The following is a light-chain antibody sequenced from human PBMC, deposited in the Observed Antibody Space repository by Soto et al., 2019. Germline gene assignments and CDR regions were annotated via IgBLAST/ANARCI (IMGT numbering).Light chain of an antibody. Sequence: QSALTQPASVSVSPGQSITISCTGTSSDVGAYNYVSWYQQHPGKVPKLMIFDVSNLPSVGISSRCSGSKSGNTASLTISGLQAADEADYYCSSYTTSHPRVFGGGTKVPVL. J-gene: IGLJ3*02. CDR3: SSYTTSHPRV. CDR2: DVS. V-gene: IGLV2-14*01. CDR1: SSDVGAYNY.